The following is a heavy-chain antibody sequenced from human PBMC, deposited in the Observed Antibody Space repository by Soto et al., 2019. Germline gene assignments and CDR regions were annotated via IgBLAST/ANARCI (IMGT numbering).Heavy chain of an antibody. V-gene: IGHV3-30*03. CDR1: GFTFSSYG. D-gene: IGHD3-16*01. CDR3: SFSPLGGGLSAFVF. Sequence: GGSPRLSCAASGFTFSSYGMHWVRQAPGKGLEWVAVISYDGSNKYYADSVKGRFTISRDNSKNTLYLQMNSLRAEDTAVYYGSFSPLGGGLSAFVFWCQGTLVSV. J-gene: IGHJ3*01. CDR2: ISYDGSNK.